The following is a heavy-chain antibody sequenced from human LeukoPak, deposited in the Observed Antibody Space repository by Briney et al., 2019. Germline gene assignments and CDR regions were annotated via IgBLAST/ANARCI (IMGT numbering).Heavy chain of an antibody. CDR2: LKQDGSEK. CDR1: GFTFSSYW. Sequence: GGSLRLSCAASGFTFSSYWMSWVRQAPGKGLEWVANLKQDGSEKYYVDSVKGRFTISRDNAKNSLYLQMNSLRAGDTAVYYCATLVYGDLPFDYWGQGTLVTVSS. V-gene: IGHV3-7*03. CDR3: ATLVYGDLPFDY. D-gene: IGHD4-17*01. J-gene: IGHJ4*02.